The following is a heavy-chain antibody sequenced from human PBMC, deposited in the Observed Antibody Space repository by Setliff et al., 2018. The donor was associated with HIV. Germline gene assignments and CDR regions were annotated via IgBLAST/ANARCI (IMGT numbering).Heavy chain of an antibody. Sequence: SGESLKISCKSSGYSFTNYWIAWLRQMPGKGLEWMGIIYPGDSDTRYSPSFQGQVTISADKSISTAYLQWTSLKASDTAMYYCARHGQYGSGSYYNRPFDFWGQGTLVTVSS. D-gene: IGHD3-10*01. CDR2: IYPGDSDT. CDR3: ARHGQYGSGSYYNRPFDF. CDR1: GYSFTNYW. J-gene: IGHJ4*02. V-gene: IGHV5-51*01.